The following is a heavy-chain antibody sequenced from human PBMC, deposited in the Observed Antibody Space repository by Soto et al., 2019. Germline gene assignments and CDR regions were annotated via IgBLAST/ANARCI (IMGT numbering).Heavy chain of an antibody. V-gene: IGHV3-23*01. CDR2: ISGSGGST. Sequence: EVQLLESGGGLVQPGGSLRLCCAASGFTFSSYAMSWVRQAPGKGLEWVSAISGSGGSTYYADSVKGRFTISRDNSKNTLYLQMNSLRAEDTAVYYCAKDRSFSGSYFPFDYWGQGTLVTVSS. D-gene: IGHD1-26*01. CDR3: AKDRSFSGSYFPFDY. CDR1: GFTFSSYA. J-gene: IGHJ4*02.